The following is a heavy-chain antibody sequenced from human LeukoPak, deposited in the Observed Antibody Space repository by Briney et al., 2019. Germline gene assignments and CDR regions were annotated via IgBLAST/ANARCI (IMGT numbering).Heavy chain of an antibody. CDR1: GGSISSYY. D-gene: IGHD4-11*01. V-gene: IGHV4-59*01. CDR3: ARALYMDFDY. J-gene: IGHJ4*02. CDR2: IYYSGST. Sequence: SETLSLTCTVSGGSISSYYWSWIRQPPGKGLEWIGYIYYSGSTNYNPSLKSRVTISVDTSKNQFSLKLSSVTAADTAVYYCARALYMDFDYWGQGTLVTVSS.